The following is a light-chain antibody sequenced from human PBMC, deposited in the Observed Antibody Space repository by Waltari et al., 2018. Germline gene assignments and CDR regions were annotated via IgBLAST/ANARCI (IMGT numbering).Light chain of an antibody. CDR1: QSISNW. V-gene: IGKV1-5*03. Sequence: DIQMTQSPSTLSESVGDRVTITCRASQSISNWLPWYQQKPGKAPNLLIYKASSLESGVPSRFSASGSGTEFTLTISSLQPDDFATYYCQQYSSSSRTFGQGTKVEIK. J-gene: IGKJ1*01. CDR2: KAS. CDR3: QQYSSSSRT.